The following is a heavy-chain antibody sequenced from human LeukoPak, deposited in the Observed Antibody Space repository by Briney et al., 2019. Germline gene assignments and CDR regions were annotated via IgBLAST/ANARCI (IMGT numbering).Heavy chain of an antibody. CDR2: IRYDGSNK. CDR1: GFTFSSYG. J-gene: IGHJ4*02. Sequence: GGSLRLSCAASGFTFSSYGMHWVRQAPGKGLEWVAFIRYDGSNKYYADSVKGRFTISRDNSKNTLYLQMNSLRAEDTAVYYCAKDRAGFGSSWYPLYYFDYWGQGTLVTVSS. D-gene: IGHD6-13*01. CDR3: AKDRAGFGSSWYPLYYFDY. V-gene: IGHV3-30*02.